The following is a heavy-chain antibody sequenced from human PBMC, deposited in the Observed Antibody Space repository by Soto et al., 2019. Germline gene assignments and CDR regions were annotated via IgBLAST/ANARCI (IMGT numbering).Heavy chain of an antibody. Sequence: GESLKLSCKGSGYRFTTYWINWVRQMPGKGLEWMGRIDPSDSYTNYSPSFQGHVTISADKSISTAYLQWSSLKASDTAMYYCASLVGTAMVTPSNWFDPWGQGTLVTVSS. J-gene: IGHJ5*02. V-gene: IGHV5-10-1*01. CDR1: GYRFTTYW. CDR3: ASLVGTAMVTPSNWFDP. D-gene: IGHD5-18*01. CDR2: IDPSDSYT.